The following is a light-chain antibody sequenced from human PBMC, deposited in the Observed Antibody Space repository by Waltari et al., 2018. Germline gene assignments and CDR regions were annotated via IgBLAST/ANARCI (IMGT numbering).Light chain of an antibody. Sequence: SSELTQDPAVSVAMGQTVRITCQGDSLRSYYASWYQQRPGQAPILVIYDKNNRPSGVPDRFSGSSSHNTGSLTITGAQAEDEASYYCHSRDASGVAGSFGGGTKLTGL. J-gene: IGLJ2*01. CDR1: SLRSYY. V-gene: IGLV3-19*01. CDR3: HSRDASGVAGS. CDR2: DKN.